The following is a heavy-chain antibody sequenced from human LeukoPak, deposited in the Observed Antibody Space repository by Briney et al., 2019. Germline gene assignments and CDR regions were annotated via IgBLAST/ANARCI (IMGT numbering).Heavy chain of an antibody. Sequence: SVKVSCKASGGTFSSYAISWVRQAPGQGLEWMGRVIPLFETTNFAQQFQGRVTVTTDDSTSTAYMELSSLRSEDTAVYYCATDHNTRYFDYWGQGTLVTVSS. V-gene: IGHV1-69*05. CDR2: VIPLFETT. CDR3: ATDHNTRYFDY. CDR1: GGTFSSYA. J-gene: IGHJ4*02. D-gene: IGHD1-1*01.